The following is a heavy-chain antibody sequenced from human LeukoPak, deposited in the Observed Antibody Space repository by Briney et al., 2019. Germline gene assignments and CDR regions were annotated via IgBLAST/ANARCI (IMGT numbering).Heavy chain of an antibody. CDR1: GFTFSSYA. V-gene: IGHV3-30-3*01. CDR3: ARVVDSGSYYFDY. J-gene: IGHJ4*02. CDR2: ISYDGSNK. D-gene: IGHD1-26*01. Sequence: PGRSLRLSCAASGFTFSSYAMHWVRQAPGKGLEWVAVISYDGSNKYYADSVKGRFTVSRDNAKNSVYLQMNSLRAEDTAVYYCARVVDSGSYYFDYWGQGALVTVSS.